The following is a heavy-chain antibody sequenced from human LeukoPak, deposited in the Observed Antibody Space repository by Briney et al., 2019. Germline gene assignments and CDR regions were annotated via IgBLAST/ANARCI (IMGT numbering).Heavy chain of an antibody. CDR2: INPSGGSI. V-gene: IGHV1-46*01. J-gene: IGHJ4*02. CDR1: GYTFSGHY. D-gene: IGHD6-19*01. CDR3: ARGSSIVVAVEYYFDY. Sequence: ASVKVSCKASGYTFSGHYMHWVRQAPGQGLEWMGIINPSGGSISYAQKFQGRVTMTRDTSTSTVYMELSSLRSEDTAVYYCARGSSIVVAVEYYFDYWGQGTLVTVSS.